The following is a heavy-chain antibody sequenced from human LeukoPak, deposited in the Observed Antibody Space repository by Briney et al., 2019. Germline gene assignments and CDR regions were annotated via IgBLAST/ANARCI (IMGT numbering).Heavy chain of an antibody. CDR2: IWYDGSNK. D-gene: IGHD2-2*01. J-gene: IGHJ5*02. CDR3: ARSRLVVVPAANWFDP. Sequence: GGSLRLSCAASGFTFRSYGMHWVRQAPGKGLVWVAVIWYDGSNKYYAYSVKGRFTISRDNSKNTLYLQMNSLRAEDTAVYYCARSRLVVVPAANWFDPWGQGTLVTVSS. CDR1: GFTFRSYG. V-gene: IGHV3-33*01.